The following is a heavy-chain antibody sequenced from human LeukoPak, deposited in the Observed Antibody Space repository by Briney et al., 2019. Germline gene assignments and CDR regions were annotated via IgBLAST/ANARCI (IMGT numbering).Heavy chain of an antibody. CDR2: IRSKANSYAT. D-gene: IGHD5-12*01. CDR1: GFTFSGSA. CDR3: AKGRGYSGY. J-gene: IGHJ4*02. Sequence: GGSLKLSCAASGFTFSGSAMHWVRQASGKGLEWVGRIRSKANSYATAYAASVKGRFTISRDDSKNTAYLQMNSLKTEDTAVYYCAKGRGYSGYWGQGTLVTVSS. V-gene: IGHV3-73*01.